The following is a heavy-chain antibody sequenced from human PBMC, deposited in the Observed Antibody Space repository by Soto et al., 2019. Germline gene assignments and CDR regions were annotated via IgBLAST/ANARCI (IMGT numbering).Heavy chain of an antibody. D-gene: IGHD2-15*01. Sequence: GSLRLSCSASGFIFSESTIYWVRQVPGKGLEAISAVSTSGRSTYYADSVKDRFTISRDNSKNTLFLQMGSLRPEDTAIYYCVKQAHGLDGVAFDYWGQGTQVTVSS. CDR1: GFIFSEST. V-gene: IGHV3-64D*06. CDR3: VKQAHGLDGVAFDY. CDR2: VSTSGRST. J-gene: IGHJ4*02.